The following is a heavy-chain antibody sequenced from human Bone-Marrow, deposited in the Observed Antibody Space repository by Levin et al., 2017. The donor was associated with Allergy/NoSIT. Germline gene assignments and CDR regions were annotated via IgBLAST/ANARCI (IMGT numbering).Heavy chain of an antibody. D-gene: IGHD2-15*01. Sequence: GGSLRLSCAATGFTFNTYSMQWVRQAPGKGLEWVSYISSSSSNILYAGSVKGRFTVSRDNAKNLLYLQMHSLRAEDTAVYYCARDVGYCRGGSCLPLDYWGQGTLVTVSS. CDR1: GFTFNTYS. V-gene: IGHV3-48*01. CDR2: ISSSSSNI. CDR3: ARDVGYCRGGSCLPLDY. J-gene: IGHJ4*02.